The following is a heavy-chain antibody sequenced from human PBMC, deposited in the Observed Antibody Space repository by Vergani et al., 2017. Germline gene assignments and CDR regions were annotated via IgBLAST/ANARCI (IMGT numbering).Heavy chain of an antibody. CDR2: FNPSGGHT. Sequence: QVQVVQSGAEVKKSGASVKVSCKTSGYTFSNYYMHWVRQAPGRGLEWMGIFNPSGGHTNYAQKFQGRVTMTRDTSTNTVYMELSSLRSEDTAIYYCARGDYGILTGYRYWGQGTLVTVSA. CDR1: GYTFSNYY. D-gene: IGHD3-9*01. CDR3: ARGDYGILTGYRY. V-gene: IGHV1-46*03. J-gene: IGHJ4*02.